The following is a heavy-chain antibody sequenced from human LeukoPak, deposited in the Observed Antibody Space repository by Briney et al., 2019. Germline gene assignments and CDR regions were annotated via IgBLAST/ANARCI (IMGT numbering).Heavy chain of an antibody. CDR2: IYTSGST. J-gene: IGHJ5*02. CDR1: GGSISSYY. CDR3: ARRYGSSWTNFNWFDP. Sequence: PSETLSLTCTVSGGSISSYYWSWIRQPPGKGLEWIGYIYTSGSTNYNPSLKSRVTISVDTSKNQFSLKLSSVTAADTAVYYCARRYGSSWTNFNWFDPWGQGTLVTVSS. D-gene: IGHD6-13*01. V-gene: IGHV4-4*09.